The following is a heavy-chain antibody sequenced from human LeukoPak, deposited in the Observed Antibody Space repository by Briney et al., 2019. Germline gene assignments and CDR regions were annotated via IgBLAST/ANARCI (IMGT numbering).Heavy chain of an antibody. V-gene: IGHV4-59*01. D-gene: IGHD2-2*01. CDR3: AREGCGGGTSCSDDAFDI. CDR1: GGSISTYY. Sequence: SETLSLTCTVSGGSISTYYWNWIRQPPGKGLEWIGYIYNIGRTNYNPSLRSRVTISLDMSKNQFSLKLTSVTAADTAVYYCAREGCGGGTSCSDDAFDIWGQGTMVTVSS. CDR2: IYNIGRT. J-gene: IGHJ3*02.